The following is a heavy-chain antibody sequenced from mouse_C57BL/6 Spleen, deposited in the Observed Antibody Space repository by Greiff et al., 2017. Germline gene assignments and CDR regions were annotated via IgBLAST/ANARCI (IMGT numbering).Heavy chain of an antibody. CDR3: ARPVRYLYFDV. CDR1: GFTFSDYG. Sequence: EVQRVESGGGLVKPGGSLKISCAASGFTFSDYGMHWVRQAPEKGLEWVAYISSGSSTNYYADTVKGRFTNSSDNAKHTQFLKMTRLSSEATAMYYCARPVRYLYFDVWGTGTTVTVSS. V-gene: IGHV5-17*01. CDR2: ISSGSSTN. J-gene: IGHJ1*03.